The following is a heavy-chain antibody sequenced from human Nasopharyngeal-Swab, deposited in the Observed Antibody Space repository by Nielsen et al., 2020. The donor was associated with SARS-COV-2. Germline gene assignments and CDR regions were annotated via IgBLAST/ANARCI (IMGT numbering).Heavy chain of an antibody. J-gene: IGHJ4*02. CDR3: ARDIWSYKTSRVLSY. D-gene: IGHD1-26*01. V-gene: IGHV1-46*01. Sequence: ASVKVSCKASGYTFTQYYVNWARQAPGQGLEWMGVINSNAGTTSYAQKFQGRVTMTRDTSTSTVYMELSSLTPEDTAVYFCARDIWSYKTSRVLSYWGQGTLVTVSS. CDR1: GYTFTQYY. CDR2: INSNAGTT.